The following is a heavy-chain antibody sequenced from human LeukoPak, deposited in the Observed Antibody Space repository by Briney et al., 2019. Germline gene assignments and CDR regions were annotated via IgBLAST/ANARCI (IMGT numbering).Heavy chain of an antibody. Sequence: PSETLSLTCTVSGGSISSGSYCWSWIRQPAGKGLEWIGHIYTSGSTNYNSSLKSRVTMSVDTSKNQFSLKLSSVTAADTAVYYCARDYYYGFYNWFDPWGQGTLVTVSS. CDR3: ARDYYYGFYNWFDP. V-gene: IGHV4-61*09. CDR1: GGSISSGSYC. CDR2: IYTSGST. D-gene: IGHD3-10*01. J-gene: IGHJ5*02.